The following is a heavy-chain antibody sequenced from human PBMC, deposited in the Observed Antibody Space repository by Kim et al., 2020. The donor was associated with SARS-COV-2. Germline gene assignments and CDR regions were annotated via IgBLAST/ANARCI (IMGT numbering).Heavy chain of an antibody. J-gene: IGHJ4*02. Sequence: SETLSLTCTVSGGSISSSSYYWGWIRQPPGKGLEWIGSIYYSGSTYYNPSLKSRVTISVDTSKNQFSLKLSSVTAADTAVYYCASTYYYDSSGYYYGIFGFDYWGQGTLVTVSS. CDR3: ASTYYYDSSGYYYGIFGFDY. CDR2: IYYSGST. CDR1: GGSISSSSYY. D-gene: IGHD3-22*01. V-gene: IGHV4-39*01.